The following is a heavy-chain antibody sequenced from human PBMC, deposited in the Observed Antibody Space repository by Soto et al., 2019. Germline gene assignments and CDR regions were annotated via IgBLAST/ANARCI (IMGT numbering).Heavy chain of an antibody. CDR2: ISGGGGGT. V-gene: IGHV3-23*01. CDR1: GFTFSSYA. J-gene: IGHJ6*02. Sequence: GGSLRLSCAASGFTFSSYAMSWVRQAPGKGLEWVSAISGGGGGTNYADSVKGRFTISRDNSKNTLYLQMHSLRAEDTAVYYCAKAYQLLSGRYNYGVDVWGQGTTVTVSS. CDR3: AKAYQLLSGRYNYGVDV. D-gene: IGHD2-2*01.